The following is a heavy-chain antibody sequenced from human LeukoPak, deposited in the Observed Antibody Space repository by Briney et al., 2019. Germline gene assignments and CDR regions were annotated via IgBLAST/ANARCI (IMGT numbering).Heavy chain of an antibody. Sequence: PSETLSLTCTVSGGSISSSSYYWGWIRQPPGKGLEWIGSIYYSGGTYYNPSLKSRVTISVDTSKNQFSLKLSSVTAADTAVYYCARDKKEYSSSWQYYFDYWGQGTLVTVSS. CDR1: GGSISSSSYY. CDR3: ARDKKEYSSSWQYYFDY. J-gene: IGHJ4*02. D-gene: IGHD6-13*01. CDR2: IYYSGGT. V-gene: IGHV4-39*02.